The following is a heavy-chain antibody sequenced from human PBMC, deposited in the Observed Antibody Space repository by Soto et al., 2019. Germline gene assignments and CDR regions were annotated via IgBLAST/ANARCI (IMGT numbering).Heavy chain of an antibody. CDR3: ARSYGSGSLAFDY. Sequence: QVHLVQSGVEVKKPGSSVKVSCKASGDTFSSYTINWVRQAPGLGLEWMGRVIPMLSMSNYALKFQGRVTMTADRSTNTAYMELSSLRSEDTATYYCARSYGSGSLAFDYWGQGALVTVSS. D-gene: IGHD3-10*01. V-gene: IGHV1-69*02. CDR2: VIPMLSMS. J-gene: IGHJ4*02. CDR1: GDTFSSYT.